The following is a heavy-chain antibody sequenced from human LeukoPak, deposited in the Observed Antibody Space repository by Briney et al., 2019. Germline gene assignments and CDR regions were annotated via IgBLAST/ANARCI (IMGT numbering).Heavy chain of an antibody. CDR3: ARGGPPTVTRFDY. CDR1: GGSISN. CDR2: IYYSGST. V-gene: IGHV4-59*01. Sequence: SETLSLTCTVSGGSISNWSWIRQPPGKGLEWIGYIYYSGSTNYNPSLKSRVTISVDTSKNQFSLKLSSVTAADTAVYYCARGGPPTVTRFDYWGQGTLVTVSS. J-gene: IGHJ4*02. D-gene: IGHD4-17*01.